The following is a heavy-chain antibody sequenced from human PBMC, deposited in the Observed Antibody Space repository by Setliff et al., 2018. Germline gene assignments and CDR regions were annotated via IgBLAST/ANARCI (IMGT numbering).Heavy chain of an antibody. J-gene: IGHJ4*02. CDR1: GFTFSNHW. V-gene: IGHV3-7*01. D-gene: IGHD3-22*01. Sequence: GGSLRLSCAASGFTFSNHWMTWVRQAPGKGLEWVANIKQDGSDKYYVDSVKGRFTVSRDNAKNTLYLQMGSLRAEDLAVYYCARGGTYSSGPLDSWGQGTLVTVSS. CDR2: IKQDGSDK. CDR3: ARGGTYSSGPLDS.